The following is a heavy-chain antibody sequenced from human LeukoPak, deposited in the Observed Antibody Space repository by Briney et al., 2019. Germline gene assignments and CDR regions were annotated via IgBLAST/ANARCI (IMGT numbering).Heavy chain of an antibody. CDR3: ARIRTGNFDY. CDR1: GFTFADYG. J-gene: IGHJ4*02. CDR2: INWNGGSA. Sequence: GGSLRLSCAASGFTFADYGMSWVRQGPGKGLEWVSGINWNGGSAGYADSVKGRFTISRDNAKNSLYLQMNSLRAEDTAVYYCARIRTGNFDYWGQGTLVTVSS. V-gene: IGHV3-20*04. D-gene: IGHD1-1*01.